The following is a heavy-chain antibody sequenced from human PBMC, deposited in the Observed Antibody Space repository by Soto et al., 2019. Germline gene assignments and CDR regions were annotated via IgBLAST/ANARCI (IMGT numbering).Heavy chain of an antibody. Sequence: GSLRLSCVVSGFSFSSGWITWVRQAPGKGLECVANIKYDGSEEYYVDSVKGRFTISRDNAKNSFYLQMNSLRDEDSGVYYYVTDLNWQGHWGQGTLVTVSS. CDR1: GFSFSSGW. V-gene: IGHV3-7*01. CDR2: IKYDGSEE. CDR3: VTDLNWQGH. J-gene: IGHJ4*02.